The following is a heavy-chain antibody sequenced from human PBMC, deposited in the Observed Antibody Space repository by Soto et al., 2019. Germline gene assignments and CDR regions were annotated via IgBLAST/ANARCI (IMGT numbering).Heavy chain of an antibody. Sequence: LSXCCAASGFTFDDYAMHWVRQAPGKVLEWVSGISWNSGSIGYADSVKGRFTISRDNAKNSLYLQINSLRAEDTALYYCAKDKGYSYGPKSYGMQFWGQVTTVTVSS. CDR2: ISWNSGSI. J-gene: IGHJ6*02. D-gene: IGHD5-18*01. CDR3: AKDKGYSYGPKSYGMQF. CDR1: GFTFDDYA. V-gene: IGHV3-9*01.